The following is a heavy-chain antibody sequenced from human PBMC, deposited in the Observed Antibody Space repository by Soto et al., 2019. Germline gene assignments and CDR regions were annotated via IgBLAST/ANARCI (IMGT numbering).Heavy chain of an antibody. D-gene: IGHD2-21*01. Sequence: EVQLLESGGSLVQPGGSLRLSCAASGFTFSTFAMNWVRQAPGEGLDRVSSISGSGGNTQYADSVKGRVTISRDNSKNTAYLQMNTLRAEDTAVYYCAKCDVLMTTSGGWCNGFDPWGQGTLVIVSS. CDR1: GFTFSTFA. V-gene: IGHV3-23*01. CDR2: ISGSGGNT. J-gene: IGHJ5*02. CDR3: AKCDVLMTTSGGWCNGFDP.